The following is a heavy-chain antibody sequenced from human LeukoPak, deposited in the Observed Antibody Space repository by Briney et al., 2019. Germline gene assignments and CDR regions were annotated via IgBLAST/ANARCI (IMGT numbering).Heavy chain of an antibody. Sequence: PSETLSLTCTVSGGSISSYYWSWIRQPPGKGLEWIGDIYYSGSTNYNPSLKSRVTISVDTSKNQFSLKLSSVTAADTAVYYCARGVYGSGSQYLYIFDYWGQGTLVTVSS. CDR3: ARGVYGSGSQYLYIFDY. CDR2: IYYSGST. D-gene: IGHD3-10*01. V-gene: IGHV4-59*01. J-gene: IGHJ4*02. CDR1: GGSISSYY.